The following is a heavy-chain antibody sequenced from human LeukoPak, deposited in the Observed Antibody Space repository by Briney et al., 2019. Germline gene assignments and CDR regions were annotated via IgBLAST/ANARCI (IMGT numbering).Heavy chain of an antibody. V-gene: IGHV1-18*01. J-gene: IGHJ3*02. CDR3: ARVGIAIFGVVIQDPLIAFDI. D-gene: IGHD3-3*01. Sequence: GASVKVSCKASGYSFARYGISWVRQAPGQGLEWMGWISAYNGNTNYAQKLQGRVTMTTDTSTSTAYMELRSLRSDDTAVYYCARVGIAIFGVVIQDPLIAFDIWGQGTMVTVSS. CDR1: GYSFARYG. CDR2: ISAYNGNT.